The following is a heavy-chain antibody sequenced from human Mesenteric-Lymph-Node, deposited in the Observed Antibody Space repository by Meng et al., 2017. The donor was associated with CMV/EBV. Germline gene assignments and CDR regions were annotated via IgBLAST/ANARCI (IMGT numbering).Heavy chain of an antibody. CDR2: INPNSGGT. Sequence: ASVKVSCKASGYTFTGYYMHWVRQAPGQGLEWMGWINPNSGGTNYAQKFQGRVTMTRDTSTSTAYMELRSLRSDDTAVYYCARGGYCSSTSCYSVYFQHWGQGTLVTVSS. V-gene: IGHV1-2*02. CDR1: GYTFTGYY. CDR3: ARGGYCSSTSCYSVYFQH. D-gene: IGHD2-2*02. J-gene: IGHJ1*01.